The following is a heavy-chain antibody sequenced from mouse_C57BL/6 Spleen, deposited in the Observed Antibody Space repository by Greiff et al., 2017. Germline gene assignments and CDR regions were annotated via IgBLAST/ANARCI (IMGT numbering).Heavy chain of an antibody. Sequence: QVQLQQPGTELVKPGASVKLSCKASGYTFTSYWMHWVKQRPGQGLEWIGNINPSNGGTNYNEKFKSKATLTVDKSSSTAYMQLSSLTSEDSAVYYFPRLNSITTVVADFDYWGQGTTLTVSS. CDR3: PRLNSITTVVADFDY. CDR2: INPSNGGT. D-gene: IGHD1-1*01. CDR1: GYTFTSYW. V-gene: IGHV1-53*01. J-gene: IGHJ2*01.